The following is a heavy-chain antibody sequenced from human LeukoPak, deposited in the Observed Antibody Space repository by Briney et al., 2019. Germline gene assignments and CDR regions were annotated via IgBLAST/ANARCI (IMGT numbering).Heavy chain of an antibody. CDR3: ARDPSSIAVAGYYYYGMDV. J-gene: IGHJ6*02. CDR2: ISSSSSTI. V-gene: IGHV3-48*01. CDR1: GFTFSSYS. Sequence: PGGSLRLSCAASGFTFSSYSRNWVRQAPGKGLEWVSYISSSSSTIYYADSVKGRFTISRDNAKNSLYLQMNSLRAEDTAVYYCARDPSSIAVAGYYYYGMDVWGQGTTVTVSS. D-gene: IGHD6-19*01.